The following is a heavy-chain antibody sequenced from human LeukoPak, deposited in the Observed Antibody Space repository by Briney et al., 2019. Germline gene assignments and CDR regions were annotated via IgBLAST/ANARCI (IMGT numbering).Heavy chain of an antibody. Sequence: SETLSLTCTVSGGSISSGGYYWSWIRQHPGNGLEWMGYIYYSGSTYYNPSLKSRVTISVDTSQNQFSLTLSSVTAADTAVYYCARRGYSYGPSYYFDYWGQGTLVTVSS. J-gene: IGHJ4*02. D-gene: IGHD5-18*01. V-gene: IGHV4-31*03. CDR2: IYYSGST. CDR3: ARRGYSYGPSYYFDY. CDR1: GGSISSGGYY.